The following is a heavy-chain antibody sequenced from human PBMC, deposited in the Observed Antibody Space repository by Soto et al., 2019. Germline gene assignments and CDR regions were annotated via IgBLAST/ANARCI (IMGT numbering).Heavy chain of an antibody. CDR2: INHSGST. CDR1: GGSFSGYY. V-gene: IGHV4-34*01. D-gene: IGHD2-8*02. CDR3: ARDKITGVFDY. J-gene: IGHJ4*02. Sequence: PSDTLSLTCAVYGGSFSGYYWTWIRQPPGTGLEWIGEINHSGSTNYNPSLKSRVTISVDTSKNQFSLKLTSVTAADTAVYYCARDKITGVFDYWGQETLVTVSS.